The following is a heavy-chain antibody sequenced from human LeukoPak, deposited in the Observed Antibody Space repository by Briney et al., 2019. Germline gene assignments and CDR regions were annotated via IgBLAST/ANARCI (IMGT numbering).Heavy chain of an antibody. D-gene: IGHD5-12*01. CDR3: TRVIVATKDY. Sequence: SGGSLRLSCTGSGFTFGDYAMNWVRQAPGKGLEWVGFIRSKAYGGTPEYAASVKGRFTISRDDFKSIAYLQMNSLKTEDTAVYYCTRVIVATKDYWGQGTLVTVSS. CDR2: IRSKAYGGTP. J-gene: IGHJ4*02. V-gene: IGHV3-49*04. CDR1: GFTFGDYA.